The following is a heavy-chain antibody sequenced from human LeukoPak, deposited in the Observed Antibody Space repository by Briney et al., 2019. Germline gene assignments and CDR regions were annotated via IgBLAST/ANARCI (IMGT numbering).Heavy chain of an antibody. CDR1: EFTFILYW. D-gene: IGHD2-15*01. J-gene: IGHJ3*02. CDR3: ARGGGI. V-gene: IGHV3-7*01. CDR2: IKQDGSEE. Sequence: PGGPLRLSCVVSEFTFILYWMNWVRQAPGKGLEWVANIKQDGSEEYYVDSVKGRFTISRDNAKNSLYLQMNSLRVEDTAVYYCARGGGIWGQGTMVTVSS.